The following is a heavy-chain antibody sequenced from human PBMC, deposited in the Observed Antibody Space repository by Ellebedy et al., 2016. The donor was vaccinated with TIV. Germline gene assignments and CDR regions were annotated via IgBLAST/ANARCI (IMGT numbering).Heavy chain of an antibody. D-gene: IGHD3-16*01. J-gene: IGHJ6*02. CDR3: ARSLKPYWGSYYGIHV. CDR2: MYSTGST. V-gene: IGHV4-59*01. CDR1: GGSIGGYY. Sequence: SETLSLTXTVSGGSIGGYYWSWIRQPPGKGLEWIGFMYSTGSTNYNPSLKSRVTISVVTSKNQCSLKLSSVTAADTAVYYCARSLKPYWGSYYGIHVWGQGTTVAVSS.